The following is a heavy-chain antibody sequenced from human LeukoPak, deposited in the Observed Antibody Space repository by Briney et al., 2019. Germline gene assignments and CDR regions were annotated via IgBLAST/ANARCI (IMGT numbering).Heavy chain of an antibody. CDR1: GFTFSSYG. Sequence: GGSLRLXCAASGFTFSSYGMHWVRQAPGKGLEWVAVIWYDGSNKYYADSVKGRFTISRDNSKNTLYLQMNSLRAEDTAVYYCAKVISQDTATPPAFDIWGQRTMVTVSS. CDR2: IWYDGSNK. J-gene: IGHJ3*02. V-gene: IGHV3-33*06. CDR3: AKVISQDTATPPAFDI. D-gene: IGHD5-18*01.